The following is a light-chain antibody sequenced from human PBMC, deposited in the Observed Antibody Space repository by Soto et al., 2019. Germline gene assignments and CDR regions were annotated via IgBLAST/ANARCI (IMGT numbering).Light chain of an antibody. CDR2: DVS. CDR1: RSDVGGYNY. J-gene: IGLJ1*01. Sequence: QSVLTQPASVSGSPGQSITISCTGTRSDVGGYNYVSWYQQHPGKAPKLMIYDVSNRPSGVSNRFSGSKSGNTASLTISGLQAEDEADYYCCSYAGSSTLYVFGTGTKVTVL. CDR3: CSYAGSSTLYV. V-gene: IGLV2-14*01.